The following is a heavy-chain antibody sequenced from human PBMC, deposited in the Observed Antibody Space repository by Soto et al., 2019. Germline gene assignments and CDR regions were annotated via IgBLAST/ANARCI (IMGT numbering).Heavy chain of an antibody. Sequence: QVQLQESGPGLVKPSDTLSLTCAVSGYSISSSNWWGWIRQPPGKGLEWIGYIYYSGTTYYNPSIKSRVTMSVDPSPNQSSLKLTSVTAVDTAVYYCARREIQGPIDYWGQGTLVTVSS. V-gene: IGHV4-28*01. J-gene: IGHJ4*02. CDR3: ARREIQGPIDY. D-gene: IGHD1-26*01. CDR1: GYSISSSNW. CDR2: IYYSGTT.